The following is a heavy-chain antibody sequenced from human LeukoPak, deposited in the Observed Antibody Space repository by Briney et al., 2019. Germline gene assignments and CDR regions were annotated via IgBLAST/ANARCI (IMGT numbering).Heavy chain of an antibody. Sequence: ASVKVSCKASGYTFTGYYMHWVRQAPGQGLEWMGGINPNSGGTNYAQKFQGRVTMTRDTSISTAYMELSRLRSDDTAVYYCATLFGVVIMTAFDIWGQGTMVTVSS. CDR2: INPNSGGT. J-gene: IGHJ3*02. D-gene: IGHD3-3*01. V-gene: IGHV1-2*02. CDR1: GYTFTGYY. CDR3: ATLFGVVIMTAFDI.